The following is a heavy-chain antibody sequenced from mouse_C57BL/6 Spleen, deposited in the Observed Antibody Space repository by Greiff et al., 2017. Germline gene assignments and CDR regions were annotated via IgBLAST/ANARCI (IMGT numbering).Heavy chain of an antibody. CDR2: ISNLAYSI. Sequence: EVQLVESGGGLVQPGGSLKLSCAASGFTFSDYGMAWVRQAPRKGPEWVAFISNLAYSIYYADTVTGRFTISRENAKNTLYLEMSSLRSEDTAMYYCARQEGKYDDWYFDVWGTGTTVTVSS. D-gene: IGHD2-3*01. J-gene: IGHJ1*03. CDR3: ARQEGKYDDWYFDV. V-gene: IGHV5-15*01. CDR1: GFTFSDYG.